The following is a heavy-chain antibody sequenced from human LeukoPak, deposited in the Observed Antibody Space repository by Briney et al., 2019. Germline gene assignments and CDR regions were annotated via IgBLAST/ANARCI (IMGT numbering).Heavy chain of an antibody. CDR2: SNHSGST. V-gene: IGHV4-30-2*01. CDR1: GGSISSGGYY. CDR3: ARLETDSSWYGDWGTSASDAFDI. J-gene: IGHJ3*02. D-gene: IGHD6-13*01. Sequence: PSQTLSLTCAVSGGSISSGGYYWSWIRQPPGKGLEWIGESNHSGSTNYNPSLKSRVTISVDTSKNQFSLKLSSVTAADTAVYYCARLETDSSWYGDWGTSASDAFDIWGQGTMVTVSS.